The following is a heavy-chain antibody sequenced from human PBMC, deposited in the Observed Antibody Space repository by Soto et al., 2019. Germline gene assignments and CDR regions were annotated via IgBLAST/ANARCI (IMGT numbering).Heavy chain of an antibody. D-gene: IGHD2-21*02. J-gene: IGHJ4*02. V-gene: IGHV3-23*01. CDR2: ITGSGGTL. CDR1: VFSFSKYS. Sequence: DVQLLESGGGLVQPGGSLRLSGAASVFSFSKYSMIWVRQAPGKGQGWVSVITGSGGTLEYEVYVKGRFTISRDNSKNTVDLQMNSLRDEDTDMYYCAKDAVPGDGLWLVADWGQGTLVTVS. CDR3: AKDAVPGDGLWLVAD.